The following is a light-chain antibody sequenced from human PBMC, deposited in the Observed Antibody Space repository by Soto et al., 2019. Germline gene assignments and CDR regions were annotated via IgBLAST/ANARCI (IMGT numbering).Light chain of an antibody. Sequence: QSVLTQPASVSGSPGQSITISCTGTSSDVGGYNYVSWYQQHPGKAPKLMIYDVSNRPSGVSDRFSGSKSGNTATLTISGLQAEDEADDYCSSYTRSITNVVFGGGTQLTVL. CDR1: SSDVGGYNY. J-gene: IGLJ2*01. CDR3: SSYTRSITNVV. CDR2: DVS. V-gene: IGLV2-14*01.